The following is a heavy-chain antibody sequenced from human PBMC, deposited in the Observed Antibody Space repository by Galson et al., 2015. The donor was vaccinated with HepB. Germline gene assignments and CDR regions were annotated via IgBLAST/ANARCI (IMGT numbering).Heavy chain of an antibody. J-gene: IGHJ4*02. D-gene: IGHD5-12*01. CDR2: ISYDGSNK. Sequence: SLRLSCAASGFTFSSYAMHWVRQAPGKGLEWVALISYDGSNKYYADSVKGRFTISRDNSKNTPYLQMNSLRAEDTAVYYCTRAFGGYGTFDYWGQGTLVAVSS. CDR1: GFTFSSYA. CDR3: TRAFGGYGTFDY. V-gene: IGHV3-30-3*01.